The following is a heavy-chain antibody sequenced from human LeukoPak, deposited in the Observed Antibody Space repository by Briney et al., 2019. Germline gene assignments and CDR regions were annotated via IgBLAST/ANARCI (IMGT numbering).Heavy chain of an antibody. CDR2: INAGNGNT. V-gene: IGHV1-3*01. CDR3: AREQGSSGYSAFDY. J-gene: IGHJ4*02. Sequence: GASVKVSCKASGYTFTSYAMHWVRQAPGQRLEWMGWINAGNGNTKYSQKFQGRVTITRDTSVSTAYMELSSLRSEDTAVYYCAREQGSSGYSAFDYWGQGTLVTVSS. CDR1: GYTFTSYA. D-gene: IGHD3-22*01.